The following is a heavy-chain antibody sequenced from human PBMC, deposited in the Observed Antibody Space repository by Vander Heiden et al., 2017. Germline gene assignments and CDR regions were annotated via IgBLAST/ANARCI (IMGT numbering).Heavy chain of an antibody. J-gene: IGHJ4*02. CDR1: GFSVSSNF. CDR3: ARANCSGGPCPFDY. CDR2: IYSGGRT. Sequence: VQLVESGGGLIKPGGSLRLTCEAPGFSVSSNFINWVRQAPGKGLEWVAVIYSGGRTYYADSVKGRFTISSDNSKNTVFLQMNSLRAEDGAVYYCARANCSGGPCPFDYWGQGTRVTVSS. V-gene: IGHV3-53*01. D-gene: IGHD2-15*01.